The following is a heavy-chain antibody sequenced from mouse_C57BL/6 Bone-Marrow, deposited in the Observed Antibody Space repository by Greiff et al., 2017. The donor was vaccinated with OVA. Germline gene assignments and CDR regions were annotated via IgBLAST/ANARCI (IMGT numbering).Heavy chain of an antibody. J-gene: IGHJ1*03. D-gene: IGHD3-3*01. V-gene: IGHV1-69*01. CDR1: GYTFTSYW. CDR2: LDPSDSYT. Sequence: VQLQQPGAELVMPGASVKLSCKASGYTFTSYWMHWVKQRPGQGLEWIGELDPSDSYTNYNPKFKGKSTLTVDKYSSTAYMQLSSLTSEDSAVYYCAREGLIRYFDVWGTGTTVTVSS. CDR3: AREGLIRYFDV.